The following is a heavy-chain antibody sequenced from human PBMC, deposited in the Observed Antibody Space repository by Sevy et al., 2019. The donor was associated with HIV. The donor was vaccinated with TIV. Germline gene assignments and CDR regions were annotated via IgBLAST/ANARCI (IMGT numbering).Heavy chain of an antibody. CDR2: INSDGSST. V-gene: IGHV3-74*01. J-gene: IGHJ3*02. CDR1: GFTFSSYW. Sequence: GGSLRLSCAASGFTFSSYWMHWVRQAPGKGLVWVSRINSDGSSTSYADSGKGRFTISRDNAKNTLYLQMNSLRAEDTAVYYCARLRYCSSTSCYTYYGADAFDIWGQGTMVTVSS. D-gene: IGHD2-2*02. CDR3: ARLRYCSSTSCYTYYGADAFDI.